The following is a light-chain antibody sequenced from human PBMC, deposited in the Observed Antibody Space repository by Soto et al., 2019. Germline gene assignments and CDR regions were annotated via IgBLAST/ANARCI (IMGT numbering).Light chain of an antibody. CDR2: KVS. CDR1: QSPLYSDGNTY. V-gene: IGKV2-30*01. J-gene: IGKJ2*01. Sequence: DVVMTQSPLSLPVTLGQPASISCRSSQSPLYSDGNTYLRWFHQRPGQSPRRLIYKVSHRDSGGPDRFSGSGSGTDFTLQINRVEAVDLGVYYCMQGTYWPYTFGQGTKLEIK. CDR3: MQGTYWPYT.